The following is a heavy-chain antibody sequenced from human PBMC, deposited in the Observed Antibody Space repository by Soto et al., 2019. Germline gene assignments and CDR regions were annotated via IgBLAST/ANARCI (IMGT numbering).Heavy chain of an antibody. J-gene: IGHJ2*01. CDR3: XKVAFRGAYFDL. CDR1: GGSISSYY. V-gene: IGHV4-59*01. D-gene: IGHD1-26*01. Sequence: QVQLQESGPGLVKPSETLSLTCTVSGGSISSYYWSWIRQPPGKGLEWIGYIYYSGSTNYNPSLKSRVTISVDTSKNQFSLKLSSVTAADTAVYYCXKVAFRGAYFDLWGRGTLVTVSS. CDR2: IYYSGST.